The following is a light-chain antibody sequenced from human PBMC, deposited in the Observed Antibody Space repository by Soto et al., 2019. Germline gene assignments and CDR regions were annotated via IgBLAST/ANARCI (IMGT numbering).Light chain of an antibody. CDR1: QSVLYSSNNKNY. CDR2: WAS. CDR3: QQCYDVPLT. J-gene: IGKJ3*01. Sequence: DIVMTQSPDSLAVSLGERATINCKSSQSVLYSSNNKNYLTWYQQKPGQPPKLLISWASTRESGVADRFSGSGSGTDFTLTISSLQAEDVAIYYCQQCYDVPLTFGPGTKVEIK. V-gene: IGKV4-1*01.